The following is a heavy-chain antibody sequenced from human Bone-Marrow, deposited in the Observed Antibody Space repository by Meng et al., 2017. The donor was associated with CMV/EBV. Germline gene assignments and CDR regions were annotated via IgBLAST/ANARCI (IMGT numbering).Heavy chain of an antibody. CDR2: INHSGST. J-gene: IGHJ4*02. Sequence: QGQVQPGGAVLWKPSWSRSQPGRGDVGSFSGYSWGGIRQPPGKGLECIGEINHSGSTNYNPSLKSRVTISVDTSKKQFSLKLSSVTAADTAVYYCCGRSRQLARVRPFDYWGQGTLVTVSS. V-gene: IGHV4-34*01. CDR1: VGSFSGYS. D-gene: IGHD6-6*01. CDR3: CGRSRQLARVRPFDY.